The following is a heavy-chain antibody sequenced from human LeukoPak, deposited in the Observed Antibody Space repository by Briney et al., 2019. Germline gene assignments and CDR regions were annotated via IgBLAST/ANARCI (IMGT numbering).Heavy chain of an antibody. CDR2: IRYDGSNK. V-gene: IGHV3-30*02. CDR1: GFTFSSYD. J-gene: IGHJ4*02. D-gene: IGHD6-13*01. Sequence: GGSLRLSCAASGFTFSSYDMHWVRQAPGKGLEWVAFIRYDGSNKYYADSVKGRFTISRDNSKNTLYLQMNSLRAEDTAVYYCAKYIKAAAPYFDYWGQGTLVTVSS. CDR3: AKYIKAAAPYFDY.